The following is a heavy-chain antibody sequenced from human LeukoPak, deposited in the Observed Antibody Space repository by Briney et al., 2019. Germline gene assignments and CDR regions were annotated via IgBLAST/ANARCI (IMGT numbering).Heavy chain of an antibody. CDR2: INPGNGDT. CDR1: GYTFTNYA. J-gene: IGHJ4*02. CDR3: ARGPNSNWSGLDF. V-gene: IGHV1-3*01. D-gene: IGHD6-6*01. Sequence: GASVKVSCKGSGYTFTNYAVHWVRQAPGQRLEWLGWINPGNGDTKYSQNFQGRVTVTSDTSAATAYVELNSLTSEDTAVYYCARGPNSNWSGLDFWGQGTLLTVSS.